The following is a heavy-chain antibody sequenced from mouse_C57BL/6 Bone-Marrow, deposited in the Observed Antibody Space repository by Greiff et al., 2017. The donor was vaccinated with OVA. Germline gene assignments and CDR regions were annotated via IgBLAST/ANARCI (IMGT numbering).Heavy chain of an antibody. CDR1: GYTFTDYY. J-gene: IGHJ4*01. V-gene: IGHV1-19*01. CDR2: INPYNGGT. D-gene: IGHD2-4*01. Sequence: VQLKQSGPVLVKPGASVKMSCKASGYTFTDYYMNWVKQSHGKSLEWIGVINPYNGGTSYNQKFKGKATLTVDKSSSTAYMELNSLTSEDSAVYYCARSRYYDYDDGYAMDDWGQGTSGTVAS. CDR3: ARSRYYDYDDGYAMDD.